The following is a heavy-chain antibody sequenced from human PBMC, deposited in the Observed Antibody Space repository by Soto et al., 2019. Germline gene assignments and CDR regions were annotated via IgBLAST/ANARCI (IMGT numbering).Heavy chain of an antibody. CDR2: IYATGTT. V-gene: IGHV4-4*07. CDR1: GASISGFY. CDR3: VRDGTKTLREWFDP. D-gene: IGHD1-1*01. Sequence: PSETLSLTCTVSGASISGFYWSWIRKSAGKGLEWIGRIYATGTTDYNPSLKSRVMMSVDTSKKQFPLKLRSVTAADTAVYYCVRDGTKTLREWFDPWGQGFSVTVSS. J-gene: IGHJ5*02.